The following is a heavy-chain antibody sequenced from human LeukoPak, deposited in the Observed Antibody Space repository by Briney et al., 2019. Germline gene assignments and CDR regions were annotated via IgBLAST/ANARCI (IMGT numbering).Heavy chain of an antibody. CDR2: IKGSGDST. CDR1: GFTFSSYA. V-gene: IGHV3-23*01. D-gene: IGHD2-2*02. Sequence: GGPLRLSCAASGFTFSSYAMNWVRQAPGKGPEWVSLIKGSGDSTYYADSVRGRFTISRDNSKNTLYLQMNSLRGEDTAVYYCAKGEVVPAAIYGMDVWGQGTTVTVSS. CDR3: AKGEVVPAAIYGMDV. J-gene: IGHJ6*02.